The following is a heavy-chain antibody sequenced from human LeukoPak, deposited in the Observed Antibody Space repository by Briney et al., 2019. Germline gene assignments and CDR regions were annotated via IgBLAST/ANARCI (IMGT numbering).Heavy chain of an antibody. J-gene: IGHJ6*02. Sequence: PGGSLRLSCAASGFTVSSNYMRWVPQAPGEGLEWVSVIFSGGTTYYADSVKGRFTISRDNSKNTLYLQMNSLRAEDTAVYYCAREGNYYDMDVWGQGTTVTVSS. CDR2: IFSGGTT. CDR3: AREGNYYDMDV. CDR1: GFTVSSNY. V-gene: IGHV3-53*01.